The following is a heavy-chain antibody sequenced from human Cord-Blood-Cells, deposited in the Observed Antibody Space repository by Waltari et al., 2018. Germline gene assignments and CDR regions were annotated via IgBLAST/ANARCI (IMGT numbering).Heavy chain of an antibody. CDR3: AREYGSGSYYYYYGMDV. CDR1: GGTFSSYA. J-gene: IGHJ6*02. Sequence: QVQLVQSGAEVKKPGSSVKVSCKASGGTFSSYAISWVRQGPGQGLEWMGGIIPIFGTANYAQKFQGRVTITADKSTSTAYMELSSLRSEDTAVYYCAREYGSGSYYYYYGMDVWGQGTTVTVSS. V-gene: IGHV1-69*06. D-gene: IGHD3-10*01. CDR2: IIPIFGTA.